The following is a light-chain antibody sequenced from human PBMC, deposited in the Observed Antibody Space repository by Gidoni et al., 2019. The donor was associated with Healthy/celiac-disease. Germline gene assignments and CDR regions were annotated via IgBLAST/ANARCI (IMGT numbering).Light chain of an antibody. V-gene: IGLV5-45*03. CDR3: MIWHSSACV. CDR2: YKSDSDK. Sequence: QAVLTQPSSLSASPGASASLTCTLRSGINVGTYRIYWYQQKPGSPPQYLLRYKSDSDKQQGSGFPSRFSGSKDASANAGILLISGLQSEDEADYYCMIWHSSACVFGGGTKLTVL. J-gene: IGLJ2*01. CDR1: SGINVGTYR.